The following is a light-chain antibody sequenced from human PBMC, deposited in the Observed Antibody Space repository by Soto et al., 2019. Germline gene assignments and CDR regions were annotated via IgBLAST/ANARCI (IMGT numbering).Light chain of an antibody. V-gene: IGLV2-8*01. J-gene: IGLJ1*01. CDR1: SSDVGGYTY. Sequence: QSVLTQPPSASGSPGQSVTISCTGTSSDVGGYTYVSWYQQHPGKAPKLMIYEVSKRPAGVPDRFSGSKSGNTASLTFSGLQADDEADYFCSAYAGSNIYVFGTGTKLTVL. CDR3: SAYAGSNIYV. CDR2: EVS.